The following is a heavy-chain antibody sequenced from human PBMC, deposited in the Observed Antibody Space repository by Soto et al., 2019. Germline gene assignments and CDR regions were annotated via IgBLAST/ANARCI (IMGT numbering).Heavy chain of an antibody. CDR2: ISSSSSYI. D-gene: IGHD3-3*01. CDR3: ARSLVGVVITSYYYYYGMDV. CDR1: GFTFSSYS. Sequence: AGGSLRLSCAASGFTFSSYSMNWVRQAPGKGLEWVSSISSSSSYIYYADSVKGRFTISRDNAKNSLYLQMNSLRAEDTAVYYCARSLVGVVITSYYYYYGMDVWGQGTTVTVSS. J-gene: IGHJ6*02. V-gene: IGHV3-21*01.